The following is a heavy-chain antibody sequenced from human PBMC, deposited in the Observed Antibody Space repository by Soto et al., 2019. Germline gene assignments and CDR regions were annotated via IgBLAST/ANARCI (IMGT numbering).Heavy chain of an antibody. CDR1: GFTFSSYG. J-gene: IGHJ3*02. D-gene: IGHD6-19*01. Sequence: GGSLRLSCAASGFTFSSYGMHWVRQAPGKGLEWVAVISYDGSNKYYADSVKGRFTISRDNSKNTLYLQMNSLRAEDTAVYYCAIVLVGGWVHDAFDIWGQGTMVTVSS. CDR3: AIVLVGGWVHDAFDI. V-gene: IGHV3-30*03. CDR2: ISYDGSNK.